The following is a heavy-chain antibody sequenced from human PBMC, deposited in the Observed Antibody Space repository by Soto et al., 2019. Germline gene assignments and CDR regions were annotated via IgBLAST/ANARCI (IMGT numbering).Heavy chain of an antibody. J-gene: IGHJ5*02. CDR2: IFYSGST. CDR1: GGSISSGDHY. CDR3: AREVIVVVPAVTTYNWFDP. D-gene: IGHD2-2*01. V-gene: IGHV4-31*03. Sequence: PSETLSLTCTVSGGSISSGDHYWSWIRQHPGKGLEWIGYIFYSGSTHYSPSLKSRVTMSVDTSKNQFSLKLSSVTAADTAVYYCAREVIVVVPAVTTYNWFDPWVQGALVTVSS.